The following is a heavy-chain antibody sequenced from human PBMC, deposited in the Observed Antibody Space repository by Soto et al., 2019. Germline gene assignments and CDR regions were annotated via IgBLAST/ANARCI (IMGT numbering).Heavy chain of an antibody. CDR3: VGAFDI. J-gene: IGHJ3*02. CDR1: GFTFSNYS. CDR2: ISSSSYYI. V-gene: IGHV3-21*01. Sequence: GGSLRLSCAASGFTFSNYSMNWVRQAPGKGLEWVSSISSSSYYIFYADSVRGRFTISRDNAKNSLYLQMNSPRAEDTAVYYCVGAFDIWGQGTMVTVSS.